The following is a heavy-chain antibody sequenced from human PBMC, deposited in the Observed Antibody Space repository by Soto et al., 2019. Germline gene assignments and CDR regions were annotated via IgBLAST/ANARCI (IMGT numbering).Heavy chain of an antibody. J-gene: IGHJ4*02. CDR3: AKDLVTIFGVVSIEKNPIDY. V-gene: IGHV3-23*01. Sequence: EVQLLESGGGLVQPGGSLRLSCAASGFTFSSYAMSWVRQAPGKGLEWVSAISGSGGSTYYADSVKGRFTISRDNSKNTLYLQMNSLRSEDTAVYYCAKDLVTIFGVVSIEKNPIDYWGQGTLVTVSS. CDR1: GFTFSSYA. D-gene: IGHD3-3*01. CDR2: ISGSGGST.